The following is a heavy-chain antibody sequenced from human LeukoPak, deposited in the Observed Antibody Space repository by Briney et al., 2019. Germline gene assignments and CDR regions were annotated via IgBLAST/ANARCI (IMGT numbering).Heavy chain of an antibody. J-gene: IGHJ3*02. Sequence: KPSETLSLTCTVSGGSISSYYWSWIRQPPGKGLEWIGYIYYSGSTNYNPSLKSRVTISVDTSKNQFSLKLSSVTAADTAVYYCARGGTYYYDSSVLFDIWGQGTMVTVSS. CDR2: IYYSGST. V-gene: IGHV4-59*01. CDR3: ARGGTYYYDSSVLFDI. CDR1: GGSISSYY. D-gene: IGHD3-22*01.